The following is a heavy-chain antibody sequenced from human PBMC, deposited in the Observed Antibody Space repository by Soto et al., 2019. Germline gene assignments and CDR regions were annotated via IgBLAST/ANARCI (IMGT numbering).Heavy chain of an antibody. V-gene: IGHV3-23*01. CDR3: SKGIAVSGTLTHDY. CDR1: GFTFNSLA. D-gene: IGHD6-19*01. J-gene: IGHJ4*02. CDR2: ISGSGDNT. Sequence: GGSLRLSCVASGFTFNSLAMSWVRQAPGKGLEWVSAISGSGDNTYYADSVKGRFTISRDNSKNTLYLQMSSLGAEDAAVYYCSKGIAVSGTLTHDYWGQGTLVTVSS.